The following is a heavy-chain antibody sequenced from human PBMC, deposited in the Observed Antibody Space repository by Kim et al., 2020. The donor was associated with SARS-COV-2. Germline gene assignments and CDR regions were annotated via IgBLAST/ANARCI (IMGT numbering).Heavy chain of an antibody. D-gene: IGHD1-26*01. CDR1: GFTFSSYS. CDR2: ISSSSSTI. J-gene: IGHJ6*02. CDR3: ARVGVGPGYYYYYGMDV. Sequence: GGSLRLSCAASGFTFSSYSMNWVRQAPGKGLEWVSYISSSSSTIYYADSVKGRFTISRDNAKNSLYLQMNSLRDEDTAVYYCARVGVGPGYYYYYGMDVWGQGTTVTVSS. V-gene: IGHV3-48*02.